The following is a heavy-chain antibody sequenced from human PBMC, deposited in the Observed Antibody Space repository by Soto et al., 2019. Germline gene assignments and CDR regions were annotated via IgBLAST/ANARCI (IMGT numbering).Heavy chain of an antibody. CDR3: ARTVYSNYDPLST. CDR1: GFTVSSNY. D-gene: IGHD4-4*01. V-gene: IGHV3-53*04. J-gene: IGHJ5*02. CDR2: IYSGGST. Sequence: EVQLVESGGGLVQPGGSLRLSCAASGFTVSSNYMSWVRQAPGKGLEWVSVIYSGGSTYYADSVKGRFTISRHNSKNTLYLQINSLRAEDTAVYYCARTVYSNYDPLSTWGQGTLVTVSS.